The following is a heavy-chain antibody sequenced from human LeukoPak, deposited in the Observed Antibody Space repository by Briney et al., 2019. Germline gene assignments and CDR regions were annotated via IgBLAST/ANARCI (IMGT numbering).Heavy chain of an antibody. J-gene: IGHJ4*02. CDR1: GYTFTGYY. Sequence: ASVKVSCKASGYTFTGYYMHWVRQAPGQGLEWMGWINPNSGGTNYAQKFQGRVTMTRDASISTAYMELSRLRSDDTAVYYCARDAFGHDNDFDYWGQGTLVTVSS. D-gene: IGHD3-10*01. CDR2: INPNSGGT. CDR3: ARDAFGHDNDFDY. V-gene: IGHV1-2*02.